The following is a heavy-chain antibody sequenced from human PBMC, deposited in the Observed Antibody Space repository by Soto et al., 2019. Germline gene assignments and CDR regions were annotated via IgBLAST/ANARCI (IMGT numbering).Heavy chain of an antibody. CDR3: ARVVTYYDFWSGYYNDY. Sequence: GGSLRLSCAASGFTFSSYAMNWVRQAPGKGLEWVSSISSSSSYIYYADSVKGRFTISRDNAKNSLYLQMNSLRAEDTAVYYCARVVTYYDFWSGYYNDYWGQGTLVTVSS. J-gene: IGHJ4*02. CDR1: GFTFSSYA. D-gene: IGHD3-3*01. V-gene: IGHV3-21*01. CDR2: ISSSSSYI.